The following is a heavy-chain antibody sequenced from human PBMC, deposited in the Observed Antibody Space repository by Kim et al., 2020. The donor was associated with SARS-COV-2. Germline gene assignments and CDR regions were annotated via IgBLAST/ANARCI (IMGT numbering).Heavy chain of an antibody. CDR1: GFTFDDYA. CDR3: AKDLGTYSSGWYGADYY. V-gene: IGHV3-9*01. CDR2: ISWNSGSI. D-gene: IGHD6-19*01. J-gene: IGHJ6*01. Sequence: GGSLRLSCAASGFTFDDYAMHWVRQAPGKGLEWVSGISWNSGSIGYADSVKGRFTISRDKAKNSLYLQMNSLRAEDTALYYCAKDLGTYSSGWYGADYY.